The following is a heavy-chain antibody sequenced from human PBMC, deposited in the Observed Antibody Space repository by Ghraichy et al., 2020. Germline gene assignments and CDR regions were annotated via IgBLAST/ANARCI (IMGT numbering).Heavy chain of an antibody. V-gene: IGHV3-23*01. Sequence: GGSLRLSCAASGFTFSSYAMSWVRQAPGKGLEWVSAISGSGGSTYYADSVKGRFTISRDNSKKTLYLQMNSLRAEDTAVYYCAKDFRLGELSSHPFDYWGQGTLVTVSS. D-gene: IGHD3-16*02. J-gene: IGHJ4*02. CDR1: GFTFSSYA. CDR3: AKDFRLGELSSHPFDY. CDR2: ISGSGGST.